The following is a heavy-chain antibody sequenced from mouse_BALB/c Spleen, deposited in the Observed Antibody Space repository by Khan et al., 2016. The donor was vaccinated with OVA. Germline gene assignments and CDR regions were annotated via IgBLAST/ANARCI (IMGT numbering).Heavy chain of an antibody. Sequence: EVELVESGGDLVKPGGSLKLSCAASGFTFSDYGMSWVRQTPDKRLGWVATISSGGSYTYYLDRVKGRFTISRDNAKNTLYLQMSSLKSEDTAMYSGAIQPGYYGSRSYFDYWGQGSTLTVSS. J-gene: IGHJ2*01. D-gene: IGHD1-1*01. V-gene: IGHV5-6*01. CDR3: AIQPGYYGSRSYFDY. CDR1: GFTFSDYG. CDR2: ISSGGSYT.